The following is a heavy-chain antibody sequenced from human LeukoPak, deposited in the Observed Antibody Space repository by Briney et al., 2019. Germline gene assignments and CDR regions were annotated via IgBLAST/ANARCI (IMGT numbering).Heavy chain of an antibody. CDR2: VNQDGSET. J-gene: IGHJ4*02. CDR1: GFTFSNFW. CDR3: AREATTSRPGDY. Sequence: GGSLRLSCAASGFTFSNFWMKWVRQAPGKGLEWVANVNQDGSETHYVDSVKGRLTISRDNAKNSLFLQLNSLRAEDTAVYYCAREATTSRPGDYWGLGTLVTVSS. D-gene: IGHD1-1*01. V-gene: IGHV3-7*01.